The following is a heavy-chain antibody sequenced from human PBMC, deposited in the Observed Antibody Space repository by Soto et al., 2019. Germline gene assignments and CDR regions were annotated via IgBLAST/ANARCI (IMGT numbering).Heavy chain of an antibody. D-gene: IGHD3-10*01. V-gene: IGHV4-31*03. CDR3: ARTLWFGELLLDGMDV. J-gene: IGHJ6*02. CDR2: IYYSGST. CDR1: GGSISSGGYY. Sequence: SETLSLTCTVSGGSISSGGYYWSWIRQHPGKGLEWIGYIYYSGSTYYNPSLKSRVTISVDTSKNQFSLKLSSVTAADTAVYYCARTLWFGELLLDGMDVWGQGTTVTVSS.